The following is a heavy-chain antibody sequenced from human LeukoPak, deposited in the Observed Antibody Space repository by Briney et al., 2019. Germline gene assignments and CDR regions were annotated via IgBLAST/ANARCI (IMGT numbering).Heavy chain of an antibody. CDR3: ARMSRITIFGVVHNWFDP. CDR1: GGSFSGYY. D-gene: IGHD3-3*01. V-gene: IGHV4-34*01. J-gene: IGHJ5*02. CDR2: INHSGST. Sequence: SETLSLTCAVYGGSFSGYYWSWIRQPPGKGLEWIGEINHSGSTNYNPSLKSRVTISVDTSKNQFSLKLSSVTAADTAVYYCARMSRITIFGVVHNWFDPWGQGTLVTVSS.